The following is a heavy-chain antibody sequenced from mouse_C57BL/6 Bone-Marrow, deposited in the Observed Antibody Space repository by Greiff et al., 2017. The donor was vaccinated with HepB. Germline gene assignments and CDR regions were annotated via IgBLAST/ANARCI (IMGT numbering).Heavy chain of an antibody. Sequence: QVQLQQPGAELVRPGSSVKLSCKASGYTFTSYWMHWVKQRPIQGLEWIGNIDPSDSETYYNQKFKDKATLTVDKSSSTAYMQLSSLTSEDSAVYYCAREGLRYYGNYDYYAMDYWGQGTSVTVSS. CDR2: IDPSDSET. CDR3: AREGLRYYGNYDYYAMDY. V-gene: IGHV1-52*01. D-gene: IGHD2-1*01. CDR1: GYTFTSYW. J-gene: IGHJ4*01.